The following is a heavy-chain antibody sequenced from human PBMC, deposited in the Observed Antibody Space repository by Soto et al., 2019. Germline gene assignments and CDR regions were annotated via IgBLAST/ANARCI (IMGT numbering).Heavy chain of an antibody. CDR2: IDSSGRTT. V-gene: IGHV3-74*01. CDR3: ARWFTGGNFDYFDY. D-gene: IGHD2-21*02. J-gene: IGHJ4*02. CDR1: GFTFSSDW. Sequence: GGSLRLSCAASGFTFSSDWMHWFRQAPGKGLVWVSRIDSSGRTTTYADSVKGRFTIPRDNAKNTLYLQMNGLRAEDTALYYCARWFTGGNFDYFDYWGQGTQVTVSS.